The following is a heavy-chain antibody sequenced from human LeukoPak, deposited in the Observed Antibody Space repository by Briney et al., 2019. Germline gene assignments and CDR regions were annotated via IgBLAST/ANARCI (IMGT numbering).Heavy chain of an antibody. Sequence: SQTLSLTCAISGDSVSINSATWNWIRQSPSRGLEWLGRTYQRSKWYNDYAVSVKSRITINPDISKNQFSLQLNSVTPEDTAVYYCARSPSPYSSGWYFDYWGQGTLVTVSS. J-gene: IGHJ4*02. CDR2: TYQRSKWYN. V-gene: IGHV6-1*01. CDR3: ARSPSPYSSGWYFDY. D-gene: IGHD6-19*01. CDR1: GDSVSINSAT.